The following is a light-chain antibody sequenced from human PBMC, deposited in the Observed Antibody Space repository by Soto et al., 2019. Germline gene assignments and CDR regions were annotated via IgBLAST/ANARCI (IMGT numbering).Light chain of an antibody. V-gene: IGLV1-44*01. CDR3: AAWDDSLNGL. CDR2: SNN. Sequence: QSVLTQPPSASGTPGQRVTISCSGSSSNIGSNTVNWYQQLPGTATKLLIYSNNQRPSGVPDRFSGSKSGTSASLAISGLQSEDEADYYCAAWDDSLNGLFGGGTKVTVL. CDR1: SSNIGSNT. J-gene: IGLJ2*01.